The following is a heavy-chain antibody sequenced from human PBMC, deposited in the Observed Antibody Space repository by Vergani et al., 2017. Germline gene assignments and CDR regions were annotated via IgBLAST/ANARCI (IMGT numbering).Heavy chain of an antibody. Sequence: EVQLVESGGGLVQPGGSLRLSCAASGFTFSSYEMNWVRQAPGKGLEWVSYISSSGSTIYYADSVKGRFTISRDNAKNSLYLQMNSLRAEDTAVYYCARARRDGYNGWYFDLWGRGTLVTVSS. CDR3: ARARRDGYNGWYFDL. CDR1: GFTFSSYE. J-gene: IGHJ2*01. D-gene: IGHD5-24*01. V-gene: IGHV3-48*03. CDR2: ISSSGSTI.